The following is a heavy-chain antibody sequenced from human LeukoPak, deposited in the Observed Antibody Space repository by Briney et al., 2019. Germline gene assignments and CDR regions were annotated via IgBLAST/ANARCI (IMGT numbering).Heavy chain of an antibody. CDR1: GFTFDDYA. CDR2: ISWNSGSI. D-gene: IGHD6-19*01. V-gene: IGHV3-9*01. J-gene: IGHJ6*02. Sequence: PGRSLRLSCAASGFTFDDYAIHWVRQAPGQGLEWVSGISWNSGSIGYADSVKGRFTISRDNAKNSLYLQMNSLRAEDTALYYCAKDIASSGWYSGYYYYYGMDVWGQGTTVTVSS. CDR3: AKDIASSGWYSGYYYYYGMDV.